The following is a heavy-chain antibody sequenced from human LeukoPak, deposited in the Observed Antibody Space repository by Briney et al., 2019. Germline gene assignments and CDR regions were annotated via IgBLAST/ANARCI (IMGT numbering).Heavy chain of an antibody. J-gene: IGHJ4*02. CDR3: ASGSSSSFDAYFDY. CDR2: IYTSGST. Sequence: SETLSLTCTVSGGSISSYYWSWIRQPPGKGLEWIGYIYTSGSTNYNPSLKSRVTVSVDTSKNQFSLKLSSVTAADTAVYYCASGSSSSFDAYFDYWGQGTLVTVSS. V-gene: IGHV4-4*09. CDR1: GGSISSYY. D-gene: IGHD6-6*01.